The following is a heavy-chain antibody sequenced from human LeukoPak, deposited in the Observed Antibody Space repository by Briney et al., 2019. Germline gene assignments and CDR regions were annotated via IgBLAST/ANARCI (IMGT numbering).Heavy chain of an antibody. Sequence: ASVKVSCKTSGYTFTGYYMHWVRQAPGQGLEWMGWINPNSGGTNYAQKFQGRVTMTRATSITTAYMELSRLRSDDTAVYYCARGGPTYYDFWSGQNWFDPWGQRTLVTVSP. CDR3: ARGGPTYYDFWSGQNWFDP. CDR2: INPNSGGT. CDR1: GYTFTGYY. D-gene: IGHD3-3*01. J-gene: IGHJ5*02. V-gene: IGHV1-2*02.